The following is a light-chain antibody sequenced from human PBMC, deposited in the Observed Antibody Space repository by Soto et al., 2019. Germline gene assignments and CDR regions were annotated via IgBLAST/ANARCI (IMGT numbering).Light chain of an antibody. Sequence: EIVLTQSPATLSLSPGERATLSCRASQSVSSSLAWYQQKPGQAPRLLIYDASNRATGIPARFSGSGSGTDSTLTISSLEPEDFAVYYCQQRSNWPPITFGQGTRLEI. CDR1: QSVSSS. V-gene: IGKV3-11*01. CDR2: DAS. J-gene: IGKJ5*01. CDR3: QQRSNWPPIT.